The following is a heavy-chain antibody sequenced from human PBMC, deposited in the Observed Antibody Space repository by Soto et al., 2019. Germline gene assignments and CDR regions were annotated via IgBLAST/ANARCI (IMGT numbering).Heavy chain of an antibody. CDR3: ARSGDTLGEFSFSS. V-gene: IGHV4-31*03. CDR1: GAYVNSGGYY. J-gene: IGHJ5*02. CDR2: IHHTGST. Sequence: SETLSLTCSVSGAYVNSGGYYWTWIRRHPGKGLEWVGYIHHTGSTYTHPSLESRVTISVDTSKNAFSLRLTSVTAADTAVYYCARSGDTLGEFSFSSWGQGTLVTVSS. D-gene: IGHD3-16*02.